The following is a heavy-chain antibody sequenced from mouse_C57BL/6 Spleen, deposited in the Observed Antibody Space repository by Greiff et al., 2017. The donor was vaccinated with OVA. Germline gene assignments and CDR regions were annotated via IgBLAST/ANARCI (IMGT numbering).Heavy chain of an antibody. CDR1: GFTFSSYG. Sequence: EVMLVESGGDLVKPGGSLKLSCAASGFTFSSYGMSWVRQTPDKRLEWVATISSGGSYTYYPDSVKGRFTISRDNAKNTLYLQMSSLKSEDTAMYYCAIYYYGSPFDYWGQGTTLTVSS. V-gene: IGHV5-6*01. J-gene: IGHJ2*01. CDR2: ISSGGSYT. D-gene: IGHD1-1*01. CDR3: AIYYYGSPFDY.